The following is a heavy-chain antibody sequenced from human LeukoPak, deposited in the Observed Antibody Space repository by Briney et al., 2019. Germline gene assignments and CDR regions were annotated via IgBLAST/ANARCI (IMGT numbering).Heavy chain of an antibody. Sequence: GASVKVSCKASGYTFTSYGISWVRQSPGQGLEWMGWISAYNSNTNYAQKLQGRVTMTTDTSTSTAYMELRGLRSDDTAVYYCARVGSSGWYLTNWGQGTLVTVSS. V-gene: IGHV1-18*01. D-gene: IGHD6-19*01. CDR1: GYTFTSYG. CDR2: ISAYNSNT. CDR3: ARVGSSGWYLTN. J-gene: IGHJ4*02.